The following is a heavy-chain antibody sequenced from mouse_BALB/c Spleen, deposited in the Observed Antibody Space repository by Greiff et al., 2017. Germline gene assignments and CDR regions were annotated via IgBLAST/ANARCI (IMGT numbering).Heavy chain of an antibody. CDR2: ISNGGGST. CDR3: ARPYYYGSSYSAWFAY. J-gene: IGHJ3*01. CDR1: GFTFSSYT. Sequence: EVKLQESGGGLVQPGGSLKLSCAASGFTFSSYTMSWVRQTPEKRLEWVAYISNGGGSTYYPDTVKGRFTISRDNAKNTLYLQMSSLKSEDTAMYYCARPYYYGSSYSAWFAYWGQGTLVTVSA. D-gene: IGHD1-1*01. V-gene: IGHV5-12-2*01.